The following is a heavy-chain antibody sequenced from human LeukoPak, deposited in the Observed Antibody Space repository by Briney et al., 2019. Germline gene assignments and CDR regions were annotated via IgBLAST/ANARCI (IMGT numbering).Heavy chain of an antibody. V-gene: IGHV3-33*08. D-gene: IGHD1-26*01. J-gene: IGHJ4*02. Sequence: GGSLRLSCAASGFTFDDYAMHWVRQAPGKGLEWVAVIWYDGSNKYYADSVKGRFTISRDNSKNTLYLQMNSLRAEDTAVYYCARDSGSQHLDYWGQGTLITVSS. CDR1: GFTFDDYA. CDR2: IWYDGSNK. CDR3: ARDSGSQHLDY.